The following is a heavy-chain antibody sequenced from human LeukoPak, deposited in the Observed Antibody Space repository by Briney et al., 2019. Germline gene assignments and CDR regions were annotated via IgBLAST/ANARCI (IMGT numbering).Heavy chain of an antibody. CDR1: GFTFSSYS. V-gene: IGHV3-48*02. Sequence: PGGSLRLSCAAPGFTFSSYSMNWVRQAPGKRLECVSFISSSSSTRYYADTVKGRFTISRDNAKNSLYLQMNRLRDEDTAVYYCASVTVAVAGDFDYWGQGTLVTGSS. CDR3: ASVTVAVAGDFDY. J-gene: IGHJ4*02. D-gene: IGHD6-19*01. CDR2: ISSSSSTR.